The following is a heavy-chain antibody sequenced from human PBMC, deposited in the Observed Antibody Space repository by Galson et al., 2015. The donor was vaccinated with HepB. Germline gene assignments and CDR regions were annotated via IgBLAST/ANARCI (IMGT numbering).Heavy chain of an antibody. J-gene: IGHJ4*02. CDR1: GYTFPSYG. V-gene: IGHV1-18*04. D-gene: IGHD2-2*02. Sequence: QSGAEVKKPGESLKISCKASGYTFPSYGITWVRQAPGQGLEWMGWISAYNGKTDYAQDLQGRVTMTTDTSANTAYMELRSLRSDDTAVYYCARDWDRGGYCSSISCHRIDYWGQGTLVTVSS. CDR2: ISAYNGKT. CDR3: ARDWDRGGYCSSISCHRIDY.